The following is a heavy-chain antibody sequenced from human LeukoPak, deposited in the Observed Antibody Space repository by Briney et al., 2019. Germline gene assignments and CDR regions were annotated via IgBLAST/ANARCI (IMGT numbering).Heavy chain of an antibody. CDR2: MNPNSGNT. CDR1: GYTFTSYD. V-gene: IGHV1-8*01. Sequence: ASVKVSCKASGYTFTSYDINWVRQAPGQGHEWMGWMNPNSGNTGYAQKFQGRVTMTRNTSISTAYMELSSLRSEDTAVYYCARGVAVGGSHRWVFDYWGQGTLVTVSS. D-gene: IGHD6-19*01. J-gene: IGHJ4*02. CDR3: ARGVAVGGSHRWVFDY.